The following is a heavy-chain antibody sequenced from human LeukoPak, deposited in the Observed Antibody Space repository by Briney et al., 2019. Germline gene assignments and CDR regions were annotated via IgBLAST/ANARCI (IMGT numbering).Heavy chain of an antibody. Sequence: GGSLRLSCAASGVTFNDFGMHWVRQPPGKGLEWVAFIRNVGTDKYYADSVKGRFTISRDNSRNPLYLQLNSLTVDEMAVSYCAKGYGESHFDDWGQGTPVTVSS. CDR3: AKGYGESHFDD. V-gene: IGHV3-30*02. CDR1: GVTFNDFG. J-gene: IGHJ4*02. D-gene: IGHD4/OR15-4a*01. CDR2: IRNVGTDK.